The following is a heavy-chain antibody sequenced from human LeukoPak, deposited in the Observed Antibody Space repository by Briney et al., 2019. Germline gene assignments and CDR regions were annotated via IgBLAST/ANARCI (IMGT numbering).Heavy chain of an antibody. Sequence: PSETLSLTCTVSGGSISSYYWSWIRQPPGKGLEWIGYIYYSGSTNYNPSLKSRVTISVDTSKNQFSLKLSSVTAADTAVYYCARLVGWYRGEYFDYWGQGTLVTVSS. D-gene: IGHD6-19*01. CDR3: ARLVGWYRGEYFDY. CDR1: GGSISSYY. CDR2: IYYSGST. J-gene: IGHJ4*02. V-gene: IGHV4-59*08.